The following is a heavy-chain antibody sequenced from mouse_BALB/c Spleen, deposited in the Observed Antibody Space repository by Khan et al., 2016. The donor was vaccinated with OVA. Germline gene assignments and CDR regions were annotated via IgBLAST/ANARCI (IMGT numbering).Heavy chain of an antibody. D-gene: IGHD1-2*01. CDR1: GFSLVSYG. CDR3: AIIYYGLAWFTY. J-gene: IGHJ3*01. V-gene: IGHV2-3*01. CDR2: IWGDGTT. Sequence: QVQLKESGPGLVAPSQSLSITCTVSGFSLVSYGVSWVRQPPGKGLEWLGVIWGDGTTNYHSVLKSRLSISKDNSESQVILKMNSLQTDETDKYYCAIIYYGLAWFTYWGQGTLVTVSA.